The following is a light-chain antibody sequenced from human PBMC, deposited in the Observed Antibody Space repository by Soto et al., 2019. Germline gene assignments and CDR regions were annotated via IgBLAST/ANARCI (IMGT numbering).Light chain of an antibody. CDR1: QSVRTK. V-gene: IGKV3-15*01. J-gene: IGKJ1*01. CDR3: QQHDQGWT. CDR2: GAS. Sequence: EMVMTQSPATLSVSLGERATLSCRASQSVRTKLVWYQQKPGQALRLLIYGASTRATGIPARFSGSGSGTEFTLTISNLQSEDFAVYYCQQHDQGWTFGQGNKVEIK.